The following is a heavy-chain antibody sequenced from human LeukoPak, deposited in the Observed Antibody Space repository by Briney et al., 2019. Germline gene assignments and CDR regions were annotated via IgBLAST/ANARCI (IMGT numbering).Heavy chain of an antibody. V-gene: IGHV4-4*07. D-gene: IGHD6-19*01. CDR3: ARGLLIAVAGTEAFDY. J-gene: IGHJ4*02. Sequence: IYTSGSTNYHPSLKSRVTMSVDTSKNQFSLKLSSVTAADTAVYYCARGLLIAVAGTEAFDYWGQGTLVTVSS. CDR2: IYTSGST.